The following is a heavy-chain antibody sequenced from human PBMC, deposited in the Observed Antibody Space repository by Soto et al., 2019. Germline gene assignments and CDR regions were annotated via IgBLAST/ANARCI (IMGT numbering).Heavy chain of an antibody. Sequence: SETLSLTCAVSGGSISSGGYSWSWIRQPPGKGLEWIGYIYHSGSTYYNPSLKSRVTISVDRSKNQFSLKLSSVTAADTAVYYCARSSYYYGSGFDCWGQGTLVTVSS. CDR3: ARSSYYYGSGFDC. D-gene: IGHD3-10*01. J-gene: IGHJ4*02. CDR1: GGSISSGGYS. V-gene: IGHV4-30-2*01. CDR2: IYHSGST.